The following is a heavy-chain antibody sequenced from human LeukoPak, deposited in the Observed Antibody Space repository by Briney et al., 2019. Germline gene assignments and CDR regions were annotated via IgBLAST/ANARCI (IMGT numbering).Heavy chain of an antibody. CDR3: AKVGDFYGDYVVYFDY. CDR1: GFTFSSYA. V-gene: IGHV3-23*01. CDR2: ISGSGGST. Sequence: GGSLRLSCAASGFTFSSYAMSWVRQAPGKGLEWVSAISGSGGSTYYADSVKGRFTISRDNSKNTLYLQMNSLRAEDTAVYYCAKVGDFYGDYVVYFDYWGQGTLVTVSS. J-gene: IGHJ4*02. D-gene: IGHD4-17*01.